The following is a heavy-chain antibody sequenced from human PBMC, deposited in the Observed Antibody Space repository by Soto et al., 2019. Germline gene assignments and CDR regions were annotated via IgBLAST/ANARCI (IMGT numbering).Heavy chain of an antibody. CDR2: INPNSGGT. J-gene: IGHJ3*02. D-gene: IGHD3-3*01. CDR1: GYTFTGYY. CDR3: ARSLRFLQPADRFDI. V-gene: IGHV1-2*02. Sequence: GASVKVSCKASGYTFTGYYVHWVRQAPGHGLEWMGWINPNSGGTNYAQRFQGRVTMTRDTSISTAYMELSSLRSDDTAVYYCARSLRFLQPADRFDIWGQRTMVTAS.